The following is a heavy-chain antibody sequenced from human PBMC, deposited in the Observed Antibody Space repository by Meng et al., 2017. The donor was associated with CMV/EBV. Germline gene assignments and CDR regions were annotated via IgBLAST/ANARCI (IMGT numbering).Heavy chain of an antibody. CDR2: VYYNGNT. Sequence: GSLRLSCTVSGGSMSNYYWSWIRQPPGGGLEWIGYVYYNGNTNSNPSLKSRVTILVDTSRNQFSLKLSSVTAADTADYYCARPPGAAMFLDVWGQGTTVTVSS. D-gene: IGHD2-2*01. CDR3: ARPPGAAMFLDV. V-gene: IGHV4-59*08. CDR1: GGSMSNYY. J-gene: IGHJ6*02.